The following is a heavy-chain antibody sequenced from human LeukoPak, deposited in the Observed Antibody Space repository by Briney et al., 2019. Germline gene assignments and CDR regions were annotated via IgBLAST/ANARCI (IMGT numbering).Heavy chain of an antibody. D-gene: IGHD1-26*01. V-gene: IGHV3-53*05. CDR2: IYRGGRT. CDR1: GFTVSSNY. J-gene: IGHJ5*02. CDR3: ARDNSVGDTAWWFDP. Sequence: AGGSLRLSCAASGFTVSSNYMSWVRQAPGKGLEWVSVIYRGGRTYYGDSVKGRFTISRDNSKNTLYLQMNSLRSEDTAVYYCARDNSVGDTAWWFDPWGQGTLVTVSS.